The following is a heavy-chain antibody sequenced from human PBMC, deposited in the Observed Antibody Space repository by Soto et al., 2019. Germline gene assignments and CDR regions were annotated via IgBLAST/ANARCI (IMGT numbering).Heavy chain of an antibody. J-gene: IGHJ3*02. CDR1: GGTFSSYA. D-gene: IGHD5-18*01. Sequence: SVKVSCKASGGTFSSYAISWVRQAPGQGLEWMGGIIPIFGAANYAQKFQGRVTITADESTSTAYMELSSLRSEDTAVYYCARAQSDGYSLDAFDIWGQGTMVTVSS. CDR2: IIPIFGAA. V-gene: IGHV1-69*13. CDR3: ARAQSDGYSLDAFDI.